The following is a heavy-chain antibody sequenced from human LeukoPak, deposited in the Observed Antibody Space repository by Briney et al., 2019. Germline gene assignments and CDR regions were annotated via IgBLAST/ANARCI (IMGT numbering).Heavy chain of an antibody. CDR3: ARDRLIAVAGNWFDP. D-gene: IGHD6-19*01. CDR1: GGSISSYY. Sequence: SETLSLTCTVSGGSISSYYWSWIRQPAGKGLEWIGRIYTSGSTNYNPSLKSRVTIPVDKSKNQFSLKLSSVTAADTAVYYCARDRLIAVAGNWFDPWGQGTLVTVSS. CDR2: IYTSGST. V-gene: IGHV4-4*07. J-gene: IGHJ5*02.